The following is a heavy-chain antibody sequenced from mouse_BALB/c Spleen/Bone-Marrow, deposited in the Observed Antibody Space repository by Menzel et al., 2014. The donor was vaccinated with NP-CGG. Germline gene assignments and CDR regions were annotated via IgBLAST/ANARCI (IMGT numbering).Heavy chain of an antibody. J-gene: IGHJ1*01. Sequence: QVQLQQSGAELMKPGASVKISCKATGYTFSSYWIEWVKQRPGHGLEWIGEILPGSGSTNYNEKFKGKATFTAYTSSNTAYMQLSSLTSEDSAVYYCAREDGHWCFDVGGAGTTLTVSS. D-gene: IGHD1-1*01. V-gene: IGHV1-9*01. CDR1: GYTFSSYW. CDR3: AREDGHWCFDV. CDR2: ILPGSGST.